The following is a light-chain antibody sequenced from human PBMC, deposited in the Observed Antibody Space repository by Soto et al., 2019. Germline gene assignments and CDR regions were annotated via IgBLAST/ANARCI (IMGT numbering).Light chain of an antibody. Sequence: QSVLTQPASVSGSPGQSITLSCTGTSSGIGSYSFVSWYQQHPGKAPRLIIYEGSKRPSGVSNRFSASRSGNTASLTISGLQPEDEADYYCCSYALSSTYVFGTGTKVTVL. J-gene: IGLJ1*01. CDR3: CSYALSSTYV. V-gene: IGLV2-23*01. CDR2: EGS. CDR1: SSGIGSYSF.